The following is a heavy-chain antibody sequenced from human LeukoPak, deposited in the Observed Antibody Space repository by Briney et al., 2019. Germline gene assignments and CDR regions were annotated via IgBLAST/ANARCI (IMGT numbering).Heavy chain of an antibody. J-gene: IGHJ4*02. CDR2: VRYGGNIK. V-gene: IGHV3-30*02. CDR1: EFTFSAYA. D-gene: IGHD3-9*01. Sequence: GGSLRLSCATSEFTFSAYAMHWIRQAPGRGLEWVAFVRYGGNIKYYADSVKGRFIISRDNSKNTLYLQMNSLRPDDTAVYYCTKDLGTEYNIFDYWGQGTLVTVSS. CDR3: TKDLGTEYNIFDY.